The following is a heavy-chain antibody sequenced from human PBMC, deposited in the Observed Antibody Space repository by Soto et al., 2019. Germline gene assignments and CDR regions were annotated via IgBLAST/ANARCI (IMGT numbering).Heavy chain of an antibody. D-gene: IGHD3-3*01. CDR2: FNPEDGET. CDR3: ARADTYYDFWSGYYGMDV. J-gene: IGHJ6*04. CDR1: GYTLTELS. Sequence: ASVKVSCKVSGYTLTELSMHWVRQAPGKGLEWMGWFNPEDGETIYAQKFQGRVTMTKDTSTDTAYMELSSLRSDDTAVYYCARADTYYDFWSGYYGMDVWGKGTTVTVSS. V-gene: IGHV1-24*01.